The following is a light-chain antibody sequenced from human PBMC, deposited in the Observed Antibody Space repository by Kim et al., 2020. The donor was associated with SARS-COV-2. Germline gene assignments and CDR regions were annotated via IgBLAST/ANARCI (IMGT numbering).Light chain of an antibody. CDR3: SSWASTTSYV. Sequence: QSALTQPPSASGSPGQSITISCTGTRLDVGGYNYVSWYQQHPGKAPKLMIYDVHNRPTGVSDRFSGSKSGNTASLTISGLQAEDEADYYCSSWASTTSYVFGAGTKVTVL. V-gene: IGLV2-14*03. CDR2: DVH. J-gene: IGLJ1*01. CDR1: RLDVGGYNY.